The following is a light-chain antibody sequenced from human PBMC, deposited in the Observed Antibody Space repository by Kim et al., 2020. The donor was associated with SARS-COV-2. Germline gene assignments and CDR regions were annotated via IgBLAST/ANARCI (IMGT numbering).Light chain of an antibody. V-gene: IGKV1-39*01. J-gene: IGKJ4*01. CDR2: TAS. CDR1: QSVSIY. Sequence: DIQMTQSPPSLSASAGDRVTITCRASQSVSIYLNWYQQRSGRAPQLLIYTASTLQSGVPARFSGSGSGTDFTLTINNVQPDDSATYYCQQSNIMITFGGGTKVDI. CDR3: QQSNIMIT.